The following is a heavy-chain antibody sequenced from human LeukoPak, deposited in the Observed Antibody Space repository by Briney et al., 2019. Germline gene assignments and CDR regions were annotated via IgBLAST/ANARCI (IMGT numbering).Heavy chain of an antibody. CDR2: IYHSGST. Sequence: SETLSLTCTVSGYSISSGYYWGWIRQPPGKGLEWIGSIYHSGSTYYNPSLKSRVTISVDTSKNQFSPKLSSVTAADAAMYYCARNRYYYGSGNYGVPNWFDPWGQGTLVTVSS. J-gene: IGHJ5*02. CDR3: ARNRYYYGSGNYGVPNWFDP. V-gene: IGHV4-38-2*02. CDR1: GYSISSGYY. D-gene: IGHD3-10*01.